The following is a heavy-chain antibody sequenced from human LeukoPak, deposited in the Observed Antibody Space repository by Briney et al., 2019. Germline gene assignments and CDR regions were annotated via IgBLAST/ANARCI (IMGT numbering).Heavy chain of an antibody. CDR1: GGSFSSYY. J-gene: IGHJ6*03. D-gene: IGHD1-14*01. V-gene: IGHV4-59*01. CDR3: ARASEDYYYYYMDV. CDR2: IYYSGST. Sequence: SETLSLTCTLSGGSFSSYYWSWIRQPPGKGLEWIGYIYYSGSTIYNPSLKSRVTISVDTSKNQFSLKLSSVTAADTAVYYCARASEDYYYYYMDVWGKGTTVTISS.